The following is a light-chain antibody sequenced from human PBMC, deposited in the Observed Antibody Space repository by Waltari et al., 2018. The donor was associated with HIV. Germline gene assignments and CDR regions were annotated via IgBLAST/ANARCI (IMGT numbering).Light chain of an antibody. CDR2: HVT. Sequence: QSALTQPRSASGSPGQSVTISCTGTSSDVGAYNPVAWYQQRPDKAPRLIISHVTERPSGVPDRFSGSKSGNTASLTISGLQAEDEADYHCCSYTASDTWVFGGGTQLTVL. J-gene: IGLJ3*02. V-gene: IGLV2-11*01. CDR1: SSDVGAYNP. CDR3: CSYTASDTWV.